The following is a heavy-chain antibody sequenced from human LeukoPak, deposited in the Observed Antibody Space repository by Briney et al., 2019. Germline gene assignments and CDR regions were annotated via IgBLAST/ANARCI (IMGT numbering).Heavy chain of an antibody. Sequence: PSQTLSLTCTVSGGSISSGNNYWNWLRQPAGKGLEWIGRVSTRGSTNYNPSLKSRVNISIDTSKNQFSLKLSSVTAADTAVYYCARDPNLYGSGAFDYWGQGTLVTVSS. J-gene: IGHJ4*02. CDR1: GGSISSGNNY. V-gene: IGHV4-61*02. CDR3: ARDPNLYGSGAFDY. D-gene: IGHD3-10*01. CDR2: VSTRGST.